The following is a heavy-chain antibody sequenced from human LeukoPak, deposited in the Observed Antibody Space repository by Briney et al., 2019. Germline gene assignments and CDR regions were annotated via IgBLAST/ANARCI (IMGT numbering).Heavy chain of an antibody. CDR3: ARDRTGGYFDY. D-gene: IGHD4-23*01. V-gene: IGHV3-7*03. Sequence: GGSLRLSCAASGLTFSNYWMSWVRQAPGKGLEWVANIKEDGSEKYHVDSMKGRFTISRDNAKNSLYLQMSSLRVEDTAVYYCARDRTGGYFDYWGQGTLVTVSS. CDR2: IKEDGSEK. CDR1: GLTFSNYW. J-gene: IGHJ4*02.